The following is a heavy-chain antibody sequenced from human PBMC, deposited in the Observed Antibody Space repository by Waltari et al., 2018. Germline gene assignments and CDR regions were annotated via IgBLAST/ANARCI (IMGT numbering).Heavy chain of an antibody. J-gene: IGHJ4*02. Sequence: QVQLQQWGAGLLKPSETLSLTCAVYGGSFSGYYWSWIRQPPGKGLEWIGEINHSGSTNYNPSLKSRVTISVDTSKNQFSLKLSSVTAADTAVYYCASGKGFWSGYYNFDYWGQGTLVTVSS. D-gene: IGHD3-3*01. V-gene: IGHV4-34*01. CDR2: INHSGST. CDR3: ASGKGFWSGYYNFDY. CDR1: GGSFSGYY.